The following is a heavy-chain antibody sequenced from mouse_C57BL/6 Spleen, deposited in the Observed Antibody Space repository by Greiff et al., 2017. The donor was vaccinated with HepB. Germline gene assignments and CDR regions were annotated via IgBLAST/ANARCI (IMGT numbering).Heavy chain of an antibody. CDR2: ISSGSSTI. CDR1: GFTFSDYG. Sequence: EVMLVESGGGLVKPGGSLKLSCAASGFTFSDYGMHWVRQAPEKGLEWVAYISSGSSTIYYADTVKGRFTISRDNAKNTLFLQMTSLRSEETAMYYCAKGGNYDWYFDVWGTGTTVTVSS. V-gene: IGHV5-17*01. D-gene: IGHD2-1*01. J-gene: IGHJ1*03. CDR3: AKGGNYDWYFDV.